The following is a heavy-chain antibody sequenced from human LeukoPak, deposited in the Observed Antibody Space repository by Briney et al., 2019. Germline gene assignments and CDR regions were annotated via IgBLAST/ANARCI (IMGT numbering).Heavy chain of an antibody. J-gene: IGHJ6*03. CDR1: GFTFSSYN. CDR3: ARVNSNSYHYYYYYMDV. D-gene: IGHD2/OR15-2a*01. CDR2: ISSSSTTI. V-gene: IGHV3-48*01. Sequence: GGSLRLSCAASGFTFSSYNMNWVRQAPGKGLEWVSYISSSSTTIYYADSVKGRFTISRDNAKNSLYLQMNSLRAEDTAVYYCARVNSNSYHYYYYYMDVWGKGTTVTVSS.